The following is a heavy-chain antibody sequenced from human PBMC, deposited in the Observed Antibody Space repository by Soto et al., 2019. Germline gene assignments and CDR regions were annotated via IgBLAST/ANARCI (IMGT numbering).Heavy chain of an antibody. Sequence: EVQLVESGGGLVQPGGSLRLSCAASGFTFSTYWMHWVRQAPGKGLVWVSRINSDGSNTRYVDSVKGRFTISRDNAKNTLYLQMDSLRAEDTAVYYCARDDLEMATITYFDYWGQGTLVTVSS. CDR2: INSDGSNT. CDR1: GFTFSTYW. V-gene: IGHV3-74*01. CDR3: ARDDLEMATITYFDY. D-gene: IGHD5-12*01. J-gene: IGHJ4*02.